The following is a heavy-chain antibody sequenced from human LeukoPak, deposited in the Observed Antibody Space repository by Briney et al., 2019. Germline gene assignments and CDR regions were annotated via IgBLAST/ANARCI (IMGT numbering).Heavy chain of an antibody. J-gene: IGHJ4*02. CDR1: GGSISSSTYF. Sequence: PSETLSLTCTVSGGSISSSTYFWGWIRQPPGKGLEWIGSIDYSGSTYSNPSLKSRVTISVDTSKNQFSLKLSSVTAADTAVYYCARARPSWYYDSSDYYDYWGQGTLVTVSS. CDR3: ARARPSWYYDSSDYYDY. D-gene: IGHD3-22*01. CDR2: IDYSGST. V-gene: IGHV4-39*07.